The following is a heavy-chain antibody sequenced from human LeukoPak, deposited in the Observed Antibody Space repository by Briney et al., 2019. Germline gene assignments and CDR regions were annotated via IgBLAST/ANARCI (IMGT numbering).Heavy chain of an antibody. CDR3: ARGHSGDGYHFDY. V-gene: IGHV1-2*02. CDR1: GYTFTDYY. D-gene: IGHD2-21*01. CDR2: INPTSGGT. J-gene: IGHJ4*02. Sequence: GSVKVSCKASGYTFTDYYVNWVRQAPGQGLEWVGWINPTSGGTSYAQKFQGRVTLTRDTSINTAYMDLSSLRYDDTAIYYCARGHSGDGYHFDYWGQGTLVAVSS.